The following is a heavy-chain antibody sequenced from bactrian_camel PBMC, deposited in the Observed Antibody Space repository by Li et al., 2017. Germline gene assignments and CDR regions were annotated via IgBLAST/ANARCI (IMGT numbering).Heavy chain of an antibody. J-gene: IGHJ4*01. D-gene: IGHD3*01. V-gene: IGHV3S67*01. CDR2: ISTDDFT. CDR3: NLGTRVGFVFRY. CDR1: GTSYC. Sequence: DVQLVESGGGSVQAGGSLRLSCVASGTSYCMGWFRQAPGKEREEVAAISTDDFTHYADSVKGRFTISKNNAKNTLYLQMSRLKSEDTALYYCNLGTRVGFVFRYWGQGTQVTVS.